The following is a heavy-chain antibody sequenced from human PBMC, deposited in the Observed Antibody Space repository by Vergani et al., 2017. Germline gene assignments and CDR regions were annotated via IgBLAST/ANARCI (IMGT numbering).Heavy chain of an antibody. Sequence: EVQLVESGGGLIQPGGSLRLSCAASGFTVSSNHMSWVRQAPGKGLEWVSGFYRGGDTYYADSVKGRFTISRDNSKHTLYLQMNSLRVEDTAVYYCARMGYSYDDDGNWYFDLWGRGTLVTVSS. J-gene: IGHJ2*01. V-gene: IGHV3-53*01. D-gene: IGHD5-18*01. CDR2: FYRGGDT. CDR1: GFTVSSNH. CDR3: ARMGYSYDDDGNWYFDL.